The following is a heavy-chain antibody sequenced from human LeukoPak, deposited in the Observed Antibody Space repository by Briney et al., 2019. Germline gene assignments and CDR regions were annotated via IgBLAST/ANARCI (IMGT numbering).Heavy chain of an antibody. CDR2: ISSSGSTI. Sequence: PGGSLRLSCAASGFTFSSYEMNWVRQAPGKGLEWVSYISSSGSTIYYADSVKGRFTISRDNAKNSLYLQMNSLRAEDTAVYYCAMTITMIVPVMEDWGQGTLVTVSS. V-gene: IGHV3-48*03. CDR1: GFTFSSYE. D-gene: IGHD3-22*01. J-gene: IGHJ4*02. CDR3: AMTITMIVPVMED.